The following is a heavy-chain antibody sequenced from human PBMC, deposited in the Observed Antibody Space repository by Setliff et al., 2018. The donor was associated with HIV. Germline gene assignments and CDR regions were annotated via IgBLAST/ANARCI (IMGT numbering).Heavy chain of an antibody. CDR2: IKSKADGGAT. CDR3: TTDRGRGYSGG. D-gene: IGHD5-12*01. CDR1: GFTFNYAW. Sequence: GGSLRLSCAASGFTFNYAWMSWVRQAPGKGLQWVGHIKSKADGGATDYAAPVKGRFTISRDDSKNTLYLQMNSLKTEDTAVFYCTTDRGRGYSGGWGQGTLVTVSS. V-gene: IGHV3-15*01. J-gene: IGHJ4*02.